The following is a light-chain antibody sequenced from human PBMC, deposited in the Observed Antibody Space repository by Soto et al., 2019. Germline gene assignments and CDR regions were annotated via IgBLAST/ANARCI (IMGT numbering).Light chain of an antibody. CDR2: GNS. Sequence: QSVLPQPPSVSGAPGQRVTISCTGSSSNIGAGYDVPWYQQLPGTAPKLLIYGNSNRPSGVPDRFSGSKSGTSASLAITGLRAEDEADYYCQSYDSSLSGWVFGGGTKLTVL. CDR3: QSYDSSLSGWV. V-gene: IGLV1-40*01. J-gene: IGLJ3*02. CDR1: SSNIGAGYD.